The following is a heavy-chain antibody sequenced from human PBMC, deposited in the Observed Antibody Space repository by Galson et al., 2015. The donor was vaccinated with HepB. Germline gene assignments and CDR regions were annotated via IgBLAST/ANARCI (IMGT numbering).Heavy chain of an antibody. V-gene: IGHV3-66*01. J-gene: IGHJ4*02. CDR1: GFTASSNY. D-gene: IGHD3-22*01. CDR2: IYSGGST. CDR3: ARGYYDSSGYPPFDY. Sequence: SLRLSCAASGFTASSNYMSWVRQAPGKGLEWVSVIYSGGSTYYADSVKGRFTISRDNSKNTLYLQMNSLRAEDTAVYYCARGYYDSSGYPPFDYWGQGTLVTVSS.